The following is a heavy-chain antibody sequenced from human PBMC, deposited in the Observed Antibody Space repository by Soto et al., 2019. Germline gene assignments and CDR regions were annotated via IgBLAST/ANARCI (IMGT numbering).Heavy chain of an antibody. CDR3: ARESSSTSANWFDP. CDR2: IGSSGSPI. D-gene: IGHD2-2*01. J-gene: IGHJ5*02. V-gene: IGHV3-11*01. CDR1: GFTFSAYY. Sequence: ESGGGLVKPGGSLRLSCVASGFTFSAYYMTWIRQAPGKGLEWVSYIGSSGSPIYHADSVKGRFTISRDNAKNSLFLQMNSLRAEDTAVYYCARESSSTSANWFDPWGQGTLVTVSS.